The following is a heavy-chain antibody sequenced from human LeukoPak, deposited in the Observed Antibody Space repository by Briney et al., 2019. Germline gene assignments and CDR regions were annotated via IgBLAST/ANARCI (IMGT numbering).Heavy chain of an antibody. V-gene: IGHV4-34*01. Sequence: SETLSLTCAVYGGSFSGYYWSWIRQPPGKGLEWIGEINHSGSTNYNPSLKSRVTISVDTSKNQFSLKLSSVTAADTAVYYRARSSLDHRDNFDYWGQGTLVTVSS. CDR3: ARSSLDHRDNFDY. CDR1: GGSFSGYY. J-gene: IGHJ4*02. CDR2: INHSGST.